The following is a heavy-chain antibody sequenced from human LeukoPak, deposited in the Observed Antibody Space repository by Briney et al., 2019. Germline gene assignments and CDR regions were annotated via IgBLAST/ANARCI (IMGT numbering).Heavy chain of an antibody. D-gene: IGHD6-19*01. CDR1: GFTFSSYS. V-gene: IGHV3-48*01. Sequence: GGSLRLSCAASGFTFSSYSMNWVRQAPGKGLEWVSYISSSSSTIYYADPVKGRFTISRDNAKSSLYLQMNSLRAEDTAVYYCARNYGGWFFDYWGQGTLVTVSS. CDR3: ARNYGGWFFDY. J-gene: IGHJ4*02. CDR2: ISSSSSTI.